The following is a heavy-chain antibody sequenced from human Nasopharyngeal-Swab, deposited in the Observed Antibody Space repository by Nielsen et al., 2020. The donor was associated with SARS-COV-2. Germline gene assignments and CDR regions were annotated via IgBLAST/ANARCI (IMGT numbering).Heavy chain of an antibody. CDR3: ARDNQWDMSFDY. V-gene: IGHV4-59*01. Sequence: SETLSLTCAVSGGSISSYSWSWIRLPPGKGLEWIGYIYYSGSTNYSPSLKSRVTISVDTSKNQFSLKLSSVTAADTAVYYCARDNQWDMSFDYWGQGTLVTVSS. D-gene: IGHD1-26*01. CDR1: GGSISSYS. J-gene: IGHJ4*02. CDR2: IYYSGST.